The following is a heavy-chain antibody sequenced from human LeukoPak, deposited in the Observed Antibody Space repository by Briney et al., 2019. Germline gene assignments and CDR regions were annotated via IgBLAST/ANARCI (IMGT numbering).Heavy chain of an antibody. V-gene: IGHV4-61*01. Sequence: PSETLSLTCTVSGGSLSSGSYYWSWLRQPPGTGLEWLGYIYYSGSTNYNPSLKSRVTISVDTSKNQFSQKLSSVAAADTAVYYCARVWGYDSFDYWGQGTLVTVSS. D-gene: IGHD5-12*01. J-gene: IGHJ4*02. CDR2: IYYSGST. CDR1: GGSLSSGSYY. CDR3: ARVWGYDSFDY.